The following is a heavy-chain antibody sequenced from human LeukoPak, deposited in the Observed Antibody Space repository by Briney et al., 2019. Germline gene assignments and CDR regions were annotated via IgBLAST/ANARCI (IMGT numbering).Heavy chain of an antibody. V-gene: IGHV3-7*01. CDR1: GFTFSSYW. CDR2: IKQDGSEK. D-gene: IGHD5-18*01. J-gene: IGHJ4*02. Sequence: GGSLRLSCAASGFTFSSYWMRWVRQAPGKGLEWVANIKQDGSEKYYVDSVKGRFTISRDNAKNSLYLQMNSLREEDTAVYYCAKEGRGQLWPYYYFDYWGQGTQVTASS. CDR3: AKEGRGQLWPYYYFDY.